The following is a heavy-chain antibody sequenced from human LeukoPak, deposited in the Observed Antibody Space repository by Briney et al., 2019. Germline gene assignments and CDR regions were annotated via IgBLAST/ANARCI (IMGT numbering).Heavy chain of an antibody. J-gene: IGHJ3*02. CDR2: ISGSGGST. D-gene: IGHD3-3*01. Sequence: GGSLRLSCAASGFTFSSYAMSWVRQAPGKGLEWVSAISGSGGSTYYADSVKGRFTISRDNSKNTLYLQMNSLRAEDTAVYYCAKVGSGSGYQTNDAFDIWGQGTMVTVSS. V-gene: IGHV3-23*01. CDR3: AKVGSGSGYQTNDAFDI. CDR1: GFTFSSYA.